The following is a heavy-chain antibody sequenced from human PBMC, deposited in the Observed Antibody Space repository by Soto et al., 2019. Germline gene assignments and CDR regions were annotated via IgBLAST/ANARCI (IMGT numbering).Heavy chain of an antibody. CDR2: ISFDGSKK. V-gene: IGHV3-30*18. CDR1: GFTFSNSA. J-gene: IGHJ5*02. D-gene: IGHD3-22*01. Sequence: LRLSCVASGFTFSNSAMQWVRQAPGKGLEWVALISFDGSKKYYADSVKGRLTISRDNSKNTLYLQINSLRADDTALYYCAKDPDYDLNYFDPWGQGTLVTVSS. CDR3: AKDPDYDLNYFDP.